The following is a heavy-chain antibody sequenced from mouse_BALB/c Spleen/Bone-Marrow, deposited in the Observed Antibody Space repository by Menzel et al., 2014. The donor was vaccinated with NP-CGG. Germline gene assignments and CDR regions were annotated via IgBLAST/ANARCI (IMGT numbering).Heavy chain of an antibody. V-gene: IGHV5-6-3*01. CDR1: GFTFSSYG. Sequence: EVKLVEPGGGLVQPGGSLKLSCAASGFTFSSYGMSWVRQTPDKRLELVATINSNGGSTYYPDSVKGRFTISRDNAKNTLYLQMSSLKSEDTAMYYCARDPGTGFAYWGQGTLVTVSA. CDR3: ARDPGTGFAY. D-gene: IGHD4-1*01. J-gene: IGHJ3*01. CDR2: INSNGGST.